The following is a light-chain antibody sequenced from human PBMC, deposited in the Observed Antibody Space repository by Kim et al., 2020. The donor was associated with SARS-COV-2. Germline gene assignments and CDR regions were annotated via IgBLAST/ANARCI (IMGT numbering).Light chain of an antibody. CDR2: GAS. J-gene: IGKJ1*01. CDR3: QQYNNWPRT. CDR1: QSVNSN. V-gene: IGKV3-15*01. Sequence: EIVMTQSPATLSVSPGERATLSCRASQSVNSNLAWYQQKPGQAPRLLIYGASTRATGIPARFSGSGSATEFTLTISSLQSEDFAVYYCQQYNNWPRTFGQGTKVDIK.